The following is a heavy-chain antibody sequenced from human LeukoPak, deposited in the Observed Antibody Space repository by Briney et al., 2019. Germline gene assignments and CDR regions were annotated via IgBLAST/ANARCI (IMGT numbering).Heavy chain of an antibody. V-gene: IGHV4-34*01. CDR1: GGSFSGYY. D-gene: IGHD3-10*01. Sequence: SETLSLTCAVYGGSFSGYYWSWIRQPPGKGLEWIGEINHSGSTNYNPPLKSRVTISVDTSKNQFSLKLSSVTAADTAVYYCARVTITMVRGVRAPRHNWFDPWGQGTLVTVSS. J-gene: IGHJ5*02. CDR3: ARVTITMVRGVRAPRHNWFDP. CDR2: INHSGST.